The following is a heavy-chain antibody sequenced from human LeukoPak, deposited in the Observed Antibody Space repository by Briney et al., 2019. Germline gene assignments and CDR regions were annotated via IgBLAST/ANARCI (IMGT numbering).Heavy chain of an antibody. CDR2: ISSSGSTI. V-gene: IGHV3-48*03. D-gene: IGHD3-10*01. CDR1: GFTFSSYE. J-gene: IGHJ5*02. CDR3: ARGSYYYGSGPRGWWCDP. Sequence: PGGSLRLSCAASGFTFSSYEMNWVRQAPGKGLEWVSFISSSGSTIYYADSVKGRFTISRDNAKNSLYLQMNSLRAEDTAVYYCARGSYYYGSGPRGWWCDPWGQGTLVTVSS.